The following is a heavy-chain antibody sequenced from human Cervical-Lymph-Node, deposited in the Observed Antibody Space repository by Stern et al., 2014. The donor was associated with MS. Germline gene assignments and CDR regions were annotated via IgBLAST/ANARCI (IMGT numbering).Heavy chain of an antibody. CDR3: VRDNYGTDY. Sequence: DVQLVESGGDLVQPGGSLRLSCAASGFTFSSYWMQWVRQAPGKGLVWVSHINSDGSSTTYAYSVKGRFTTSRDNAKNTLYLQMDDLRAEDTAVYFCVRDNYGTDYWGQGTLFTVSS. D-gene: IGHD3-16*01. CDR1: GFTFSSYW. CDR2: INSDGSST. J-gene: IGHJ4*02. V-gene: IGHV3-74*03.